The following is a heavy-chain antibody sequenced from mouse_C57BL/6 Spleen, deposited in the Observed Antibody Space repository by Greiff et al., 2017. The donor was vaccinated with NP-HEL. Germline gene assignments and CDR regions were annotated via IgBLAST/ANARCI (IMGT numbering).Heavy chain of an antibody. D-gene: IGHD2-4*01. CDR2: IDPETGGT. V-gene: IGHV1-15*01. CDR1: GYTFTDYE. Sequence: QVQLQQSGAELVRPGASVTLSCKASGYTFTDYEMHWVKQTPVHGLEWIGAIDPETGGTAYNQKFKGKAILTADKSSSTAYMELRSLTSEDSAVYYCTREDYYEYDVGYWGQGTTLTVSS. CDR3: TREDYYEYDVGY. J-gene: IGHJ2*01.